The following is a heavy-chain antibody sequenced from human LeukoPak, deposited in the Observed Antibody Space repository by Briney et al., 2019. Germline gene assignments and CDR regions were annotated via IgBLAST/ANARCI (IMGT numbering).Heavy chain of an antibody. CDR3: ATLGGYRISYYFDY. CDR1: GGTFSSYA. J-gene: IGHJ4*02. CDR2: IIPIFGTA. V-gene: IGHV1-69*05. Sequence: SVKVSCKASGGTFSSYAISWVRQAPGQGLEWMGRIIPIFGTANYAQKFQGRVTITTDESTSTDYMELSSMRSEDTAVYSCATLGGYRISYYFDYWGQGTLVPVSS. D-gene: IGHD3-16*01.